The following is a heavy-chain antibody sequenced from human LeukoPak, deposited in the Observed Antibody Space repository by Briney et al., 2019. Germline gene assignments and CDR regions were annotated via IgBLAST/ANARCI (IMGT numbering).Heavy chain of an antibody. CDR2: INHSGST. Sequence: IPSETLSLTCTVSGGSISSSSYYWGWIRQPPGKGLEWIGEINHSGSTNYNPSLKSRVTISVDTSKNQFSLKLSSVTAADTAVYYCARVRWGRSDYWGQGTLVTVSS. D-gene: IGHD1-26*01. CDR3: ARVRWGRSDY. V-gene: IGHV4-39*07. J-gene: IGHJ4*02. CDR1: GGSISSSSYY.